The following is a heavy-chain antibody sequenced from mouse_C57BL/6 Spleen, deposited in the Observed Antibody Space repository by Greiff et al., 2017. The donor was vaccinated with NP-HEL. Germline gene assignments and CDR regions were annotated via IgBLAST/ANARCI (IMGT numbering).Heavy chain of an antibody. CDR3: ALGDYGGPFAY. CDR2: ISYDGSN. V-gene: IGHV3-6*01. D-gene: IGHD2-4*01. J-gene: IGHJ3*01. CDR1: GYSITSGYY. Sequence: EVQVVESGPGLVKPSQSLSLTCSVTGYSITSGYYWNWIRQFPGNKLEWMGYISYDGSNNYNPSLKNRISITRDTSKNQFFLKLNSVTTEDTATYYCALGDYGGPFAYWGQGTLVTVSA.